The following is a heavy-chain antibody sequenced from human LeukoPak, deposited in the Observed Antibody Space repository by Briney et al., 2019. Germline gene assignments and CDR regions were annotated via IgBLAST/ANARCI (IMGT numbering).Heavy chain of an antibody. D-gene: IGHD6-13*01. J-gene: IGHJ4*02. CDR3: AKDHLWGTSSWYFFDY. Sequence: PGGSLRLSCGASGFTFSSYSMHWVRQAPGKGLEWEAIIRYDGSNKYYADSVKGRFTISRDNSKNTLYLQMNSLRVEDTAVYYCAKDHLWGTSSWYFFDYWGQGTLVTVSS. CDR1: GFTFSSYS. V-gene: IGHV3-30*02. CDR2: IRYDGSNK.